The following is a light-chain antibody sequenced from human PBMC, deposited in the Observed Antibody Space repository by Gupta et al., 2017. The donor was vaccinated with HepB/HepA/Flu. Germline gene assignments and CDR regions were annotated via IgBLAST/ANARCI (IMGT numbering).Light chain of an antibody. Sequence: QSALTQPRSVSGSPGQSVTVSCTGTSSDVANYNYVSWYQQHPGKAPNLIIYDVIKRPSGVPDRFSGSKSGNTASLTISGRQAEDEADYYCCSYAGRYTYVFGNGTKVTVL. CDR3: CSYAGRYTYV. CDR2: DVI. CDR1: SSDVANYNY. J-gene: IGLJ1*01. V-gene: IGLV2-11*01.